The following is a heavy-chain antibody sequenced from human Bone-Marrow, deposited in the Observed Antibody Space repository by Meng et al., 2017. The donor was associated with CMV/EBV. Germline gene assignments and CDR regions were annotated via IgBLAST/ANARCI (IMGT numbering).Heavy chain of an antibody. CDR2: INTNSGGT. V-gene: IGHV1-2*02. CDR1: GYTFTAYY. J-gene: IGHJ4*02. Sequence: ASVKVSCKSSGYTFTAYYIHWVRQAPGQGLEWMGWINTNSGGTNYAQKFQGRVTMTRDTSISTAYMELSRLRSDDTAVYYCARVPAWSGSYDDLDYWGQGTLVTVSS. D-gene: IGHD1-26*01. CDR3: ARVPAWSGSYDDLDY.